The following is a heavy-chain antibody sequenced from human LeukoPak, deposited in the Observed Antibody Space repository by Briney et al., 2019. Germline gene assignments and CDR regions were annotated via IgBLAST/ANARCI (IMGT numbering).Heavy chain of an antibody. CDR1: GGSISSYY. V-gene: IGHV4-59*01. CDR2: IYYSGST. D-gene: IGHD6-19*01. CDR3: ARQNTAVAGRGGFDP. Sequence: SETLSLTCTVSGGSISSYYWSWIRQPPGKGLEWIGYIYYSGSTNYNPSLKSRVTISLDTSKNQFSLKLSSVTTADTAVYYCARQNTAVAGRGGFDPWGQGTLVTVSS. J-gene: IGHJ5*02.